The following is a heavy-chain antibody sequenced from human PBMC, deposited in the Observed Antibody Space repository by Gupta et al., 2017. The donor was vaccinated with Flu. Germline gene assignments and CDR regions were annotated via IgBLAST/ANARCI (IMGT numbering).Heavy chain of an antibody. CDR2: INTDGSRT. CDR3: ASGDCSAGRCYFRDVPDI. Sequence: EVQLVESGGGLVQPGGSLRLSCAASGFSFNSYWMHWVRQAPGKGLVWVSRINTDGSRTDYADSVKGRFTVSRDNAKNTLYLQMNSLRVEDTAVYYCASGDCSAGRCYFRDVPDIWGQGTMVTVSS. D-gene: IGHD2-15*01. CDR1: GFSFNSYW. J-gene: IGHJ3*02. V-gene: IGHV3-74*01.